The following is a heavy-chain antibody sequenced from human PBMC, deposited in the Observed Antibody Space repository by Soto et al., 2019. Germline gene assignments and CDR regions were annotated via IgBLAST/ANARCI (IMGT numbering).Heavy chain of an antibody. Sequence: QVQLVQSGAEVKKPGASVKVSCKASGYTFTSYYMHWVRQAPGQGLEWMGIINPSGGSTSYAQKFQGRVTMTRDTSTSTVYMELSSLRSEDTAVYYCARDQYGGVVRVEGWGFFDYWGQGTLVTVSS. V-gene: IGHV1-46*01. CDR3: ARDQYGGVVRVEGWGFFDY. CDR1: GYTFTSYY. CDR2: INPSGGST. D-gene: IGHD7-27*01. J-gene: IGHJ4*02.